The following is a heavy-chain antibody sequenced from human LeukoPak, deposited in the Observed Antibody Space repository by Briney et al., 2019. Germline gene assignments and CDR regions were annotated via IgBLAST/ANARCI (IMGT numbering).Heavy chain of an antibody. V-gene: IGHV3-23*01. CDR3: AKDPYSSTWNHAFDI. CDR2: ISGSGGST. Sequence: PGGSLRLSCAASGFTFSSYAMSWVRQAPGKGLEWVSGISGSGGSTYYADSVKGRFTVSRDNSKNTLYLQMNSLRTEDTAVYYCAKDPYSSTWNHAFDIWGQGTMVTVSS. D-gene: IGHD6-13*01. CDR1: GFTFSSYA. J-gene: IGHJ3*02.